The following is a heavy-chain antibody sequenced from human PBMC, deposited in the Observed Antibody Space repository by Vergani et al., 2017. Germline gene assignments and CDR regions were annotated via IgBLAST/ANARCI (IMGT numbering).Heavy chain of an antibody. CDR3: AKVCGXTSCPYGGGAFDV. D-gene: IGHD2-2*01. Sequence: QLLESGGGLIQPGGSLRPSCAASGFTFNSYAMTWVRQAPGKGLEWVSGVNNNGGRTYYADSVKGRFTIPRDNAKNTLYLQMTDVRAEDTATYNCAKVCGXTSCPYGGGAFDVWGHGTKVTVSS. CDR1: GFTFNSYA. V-gene: IGHV3-23*01. J-gene: IGHJ3*01. CDR2: VNNNGGRT.